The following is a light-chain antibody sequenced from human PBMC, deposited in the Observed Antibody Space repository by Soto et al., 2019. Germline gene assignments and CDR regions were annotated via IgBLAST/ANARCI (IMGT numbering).Light chain of an antibody. CDR2: AAS. CDR1: HAIATA. J-gene: IGKJ2*01. CDR3: LEEHDYPGT. V-gene: IGKV1-6*02. Sequence: AIQLTQSPSSLSASGGFRVTITFRTRHAIATALRWSPQRRAPAPKLLIYAASTSQGGVPSRFSGSGSGTDFTLTISSLQPEDFATYYCLEEHDYPGTFGQGTKVDIK.